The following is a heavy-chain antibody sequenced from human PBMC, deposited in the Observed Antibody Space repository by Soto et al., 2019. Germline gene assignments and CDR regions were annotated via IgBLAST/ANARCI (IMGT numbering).Heavy chain of an antibody. D-gene: IGHD3-16*01. CDR3: ARWAEGAAEVI. J-gene: IGHJ4*02. V-gene: IGHV3-33*01. Sequence: VSQVPGKGLGWVAVIWYDGSKEFYAGSVQGRFTISRDNSKSTLYLQMNSLRAEDTAVYYCARWAEGAAEVIWGEAPLV. CDR2: IWYDGSKE.